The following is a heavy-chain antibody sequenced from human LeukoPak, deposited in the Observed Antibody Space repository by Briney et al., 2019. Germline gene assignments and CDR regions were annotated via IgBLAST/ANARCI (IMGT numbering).Heavy chain of an antibody. CDR3: AAWDGDYPTVY. CDR1: GFTFSSYS. D-gene: IGHD4-17*01. CDR2: ISSSSSYI. V-gene: IGHV3-21*01. J-gene: IGHJ4*02. Sequence: GGSLRLSCAASGFTFSSYSMNWVRQAPGKGLEWVSSISSSSSYIYYADSVKGRFTISRDNAKNSLYLQMSSLRAEDRAVYYCAAWDGDYPTVYWGQETLVTVSS.